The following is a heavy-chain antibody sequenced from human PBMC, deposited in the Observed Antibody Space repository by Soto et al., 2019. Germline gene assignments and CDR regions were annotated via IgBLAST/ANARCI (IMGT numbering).Heavy chain of an antibody. D-gene: IGHD3-3*01. CDR1: GGSISSGDYY. Sequence: QVQLQESGPGLVKPSQTLSLTCTVSGGSISSGDYYWRWIRQPPGKGLEWIGYIYHSGSTYYNPSLKSRLDISLDASKHQFSLQLSSVTAADTAVYYCAKALPYFYSISAGNWFDPLGQGTLVTVSS. J-gene: IGHJ5*02. CDR2: IYHSGST. V-gene: IGHV4-30-4*01. CDR3: AKALPYFYSISAGNWFDP.